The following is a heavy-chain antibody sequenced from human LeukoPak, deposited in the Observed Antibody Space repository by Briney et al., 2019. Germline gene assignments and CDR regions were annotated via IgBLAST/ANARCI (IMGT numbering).Heavy chain of an antibody. D-gene: IGHD2-8*01. CDR2: ISYDRSKK. CDR1: GFTLSSYA. J-gene: IGHJ1*01. Sequence: GGSLRLSCAASGFTLSSYAMPWVRQAPGKGLERVAVISYDRSKKYYADSVKGRITISRDNSKNTLYLQMNSLRAEDTAVYYGARANPVLMVSKYFQHWGQGTLVTVSS. CDR3: ARANPVLMVSKYFQH. V-gene: IGHV3-30-3*01.